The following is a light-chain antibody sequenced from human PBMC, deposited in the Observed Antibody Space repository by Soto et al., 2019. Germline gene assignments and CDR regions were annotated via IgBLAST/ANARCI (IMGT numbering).Light chain of an antibody. CDR2: DAS. J-gene: IGKJ4*02. CDR3: QQRSNWPRLT. Sequence: EIVLTQSPATLSLSPGERATLSCRASQSVSSYLAWYQQKPGQAPRLLIYDASNRATGIPARFSVSGSGTYFTLTISSLEPEDFAVYYCQQRSNWPRLTFGGGTKVEIK. CDR1: QSVSSY. V-gene: IGKV3-11*01.